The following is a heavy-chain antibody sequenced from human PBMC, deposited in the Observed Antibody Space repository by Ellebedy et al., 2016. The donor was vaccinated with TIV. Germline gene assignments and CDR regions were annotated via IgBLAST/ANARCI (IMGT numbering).Heavy chain of an antibody. V-gene: IGHV4-34*01. CDR2: INHSGST. D-gene: IGHD3-22*01. CDR1: GGSFSGYY. Sequence: SETLSLXCAVYGGSFSGYYWSWIRQPPGKGLEWIGEINHSGSTNYNPSLKSRVTISVDKSKNQFSLKLSSVTAADTAVYYCAMSVSGYYSDSYWGQGTLVTVSS. CDR3: AMSVSGYYSDSY. J-gene: IGHJ4*02.